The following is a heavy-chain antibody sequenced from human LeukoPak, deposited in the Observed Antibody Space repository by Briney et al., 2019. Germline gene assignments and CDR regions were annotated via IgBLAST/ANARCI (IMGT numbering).Heavy chain of an antibody. CDR1: GYTFTSYG. CDR3: ARLYYGSGGEIGYYYMDV. CDR2: MNPNSGNT. V-gene: IGHV1-8*02. D-gene: IGHD3-10*01. Sequence: ASVKVSCKASGYTFTSYGISWVRQATGQGLEWMGWMNPNSGNTGYAQKFQGRVTMTRNTSISTAYMELSSLRSEDTAVYYCARLYYGSGGEIGYYYMDVWGKGTTVTISS. J-gene: IGHJ6*03.